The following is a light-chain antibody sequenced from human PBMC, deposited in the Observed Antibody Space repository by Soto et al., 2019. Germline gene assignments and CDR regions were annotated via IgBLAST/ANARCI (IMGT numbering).Light chain of an antibody. CDR2: DAS. Sequence: IVLTQSPATLSLYLGERATLSCRASQSVSSYLAWYQQKPGQAPRLLIYDASNRATGIPARFSGSGSGTDFALTISSLEPEDFAVYYCQQRSKWPLTFGGGTKVDIK. CDR1: QSVSSY. J-gene: IGKJ4*01. V-gene: IGKV3-11*01. CDR3: QQRSKWPLT.